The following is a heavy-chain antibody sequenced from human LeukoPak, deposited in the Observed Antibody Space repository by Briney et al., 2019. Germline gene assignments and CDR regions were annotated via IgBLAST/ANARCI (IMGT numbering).Heavy chain of an antibody. J-gene: IGHJ4*02. CDR3: ARGLGSAWWGVIDY. V-gene: IGHV3-48*03. CDR2: ISTSGFTI. CDR1: GFTFSSYE. D-gene: IGHD6-19*01. Sequence: GGSLRLSCAASGFTFSSYEMNWVRQAPGKGLEWVSYISTSGFTIYYADSVKGRFTISSDNAQNSLYLQMNSLRAEDTAVYYCARGLGSAWWGVIDYWGQGTLVTVSS.